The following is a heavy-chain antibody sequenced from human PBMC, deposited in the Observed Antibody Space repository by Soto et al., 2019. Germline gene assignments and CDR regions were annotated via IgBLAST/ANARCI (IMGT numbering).Heavy chain of an antibody. CDR2: IYYSGST. CDR3: ARLGYCSGGSCPQFDY. CDR1: GGSISSSSYY. D-gene: IGHD2-15*01. V-gene: IGHV4-39*01. Sequence: KTSETLSLTCTVSGGSISSSSYYWGWIRQPPGKGLEWIGSIYYSGSTYYNPSLKSRVTISVDTSKNQFSLKLSSVTAADTAVYYCARLGYCSGGSCPQFDYWGQGTLVTVSS. J-gene: IGHJ4*02.